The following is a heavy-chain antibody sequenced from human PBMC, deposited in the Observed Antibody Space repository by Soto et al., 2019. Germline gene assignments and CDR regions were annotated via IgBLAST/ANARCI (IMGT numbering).Heavy chain of an antibody. CDR3: ATAYGSRSSYDY. D-gene: IGHD3-10*01. CDR2: INAGNGNT. V-gene: IGHV1-3*01. CDR1: GYTFTSYA. Sequence: QVQLVQSGAEVKKPGASVKVSCKASGYTFTSYAMHWVRQAPGQRLEWMGWINAGNGNTKYSQKFQGTVTITRDTSARTAYMELSSLRSEDTAVYYCATAYGSRSSYDYWGQGTLVTVSS. J-gene: IGHJ4*02.